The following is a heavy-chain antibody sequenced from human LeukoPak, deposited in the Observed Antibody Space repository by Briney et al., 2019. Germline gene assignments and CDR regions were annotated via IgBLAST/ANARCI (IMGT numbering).Heavy chain of an antibody. Sequence: ASVKVSCKASGYTFTNYGISWVRQAPGQGLEWMGWISACNGNTNYAQKLQGRVTMTTDTSTSTAYMELRSLISDDAAVYYCARGDDYGDYWGLYWGQGTLVTVSS. D-gene: IGHD4-17*01. CDR2: ISACNGNT. V-gene: IGHV1-18*01. CDR3: ARGDDYGDYWGLY. CDR1: GYTFTNYG. J-gene: IGHJ4*02.